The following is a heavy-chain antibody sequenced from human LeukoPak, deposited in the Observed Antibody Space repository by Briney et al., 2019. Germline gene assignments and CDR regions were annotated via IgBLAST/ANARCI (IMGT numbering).Heavy chain of an antibody. V-gene: IGHV3-20*04. D-gene: IGHD3-22*01. CDR3: VRGESRGYYRH. Sequence: GGSLRLSCAASGYTFDDYGVSWVRHAPGKGLEWVSGINWNGGSTLYADSVKGRFTISRDNAKNSLYVQMNSLRAEDTALYYCVRGESRGYYRHRGQGTLVTVSS. CDR2: INWNGGST. J-gene: IGHJ4*02. CDR1: GYTFDDYG.